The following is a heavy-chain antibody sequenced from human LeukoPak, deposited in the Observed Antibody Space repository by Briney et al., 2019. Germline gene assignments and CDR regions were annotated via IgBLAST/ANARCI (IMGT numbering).Heavy chain of an antibody. CDR2: ISAYNGNT. D-gene: IGHD3-3*01. V-gene: IGHV1-18*01. CDR3: ARGGPYDFWSGYSQDY. Sequence: ASVKVSCKASGYTFTSYGISWVRQAPRQGLEWMGWISAYNGNTNYAQKLQGRVTMTTDTSTSTAYMELRSLRSDDTAVYYCARGGPYDFWSGYSQDYWGQGTLVTVSS. J-gene: IGHJ4*02. CDR1: GYTFTSYG.